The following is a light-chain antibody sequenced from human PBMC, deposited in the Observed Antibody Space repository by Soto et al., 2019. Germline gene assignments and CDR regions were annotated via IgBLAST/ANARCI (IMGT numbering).Light chain of an antibody. Sequence: DIVMTQSPDSLAVSLGERATINCKSSRSVLYNSNNKNYLAWYQQKPGQPPKLLISWASTRESGVPDRFSGSGSGTAFTLTISSLQAEDVAVYYCQQYYSTPLTFGQGTKVEIK. J-gene: IGKJ1*01. CDR2: WAS. V-gene: IGKV4-1*01. CDR1: RSVLYNSNNKNY. CDR3: QQYYSTPLT.